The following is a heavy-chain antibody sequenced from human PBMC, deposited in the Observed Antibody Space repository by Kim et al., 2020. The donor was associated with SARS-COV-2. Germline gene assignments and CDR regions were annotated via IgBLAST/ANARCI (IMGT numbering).Heavy chain of an antibody. Sequence: GGSLRLSCAVSGFTFNNYAMSWVRQAPGKGLEWVSTISGSGASKYYADSVRGRFTISRDKTRGTVFLQMNSLRVEDTAVYYCAKDLNDVGYYYSGLDVWGQGATVTVSS. D-gene: IGHD3-16*01. CDR2: ISGSGASK. V-gene: IGHV3-23*01. J-gene: IGHJ6*02. CDR3: AKDLNDVGYYYSGLDV. CDR1: GFTFNNYA.